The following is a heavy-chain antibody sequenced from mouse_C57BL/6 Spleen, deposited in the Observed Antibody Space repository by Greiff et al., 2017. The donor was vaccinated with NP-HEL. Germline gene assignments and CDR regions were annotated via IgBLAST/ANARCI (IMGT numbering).Heavy chain of an antibody. CDR2: ISSGSSTI. CDR1: GFTFSDYG. CDR3: ARGIYYYGSSSFDY. Sequence: EVRLVESGGGLVKPGGSLKLSCAASGFTFSDYGMHWVRQAPEKGLEWVAYISSGSSTIYYADTVKGRFTISRDNAKNTLFLQMTSLRSEDTTMYYCARGIYYYGSSSFDYWGQGTTLTVSS. D-gene: IGHD1-1*01. V-gene: IGHV5-17*01. J-gene: IGHJ2*01.